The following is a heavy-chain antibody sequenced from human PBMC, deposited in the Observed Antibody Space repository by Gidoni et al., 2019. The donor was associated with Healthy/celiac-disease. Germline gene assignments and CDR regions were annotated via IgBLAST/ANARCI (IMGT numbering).Heavy chain of an antibody. V-gene: IGHV3-21*01. CDR1: GFTFSSYS. D-gene: IGHD3-10*01. Sequence: DVPLVESGGGLVKRGGSLRPSSAAYGFTFSSYSMNWVRPAPGKGLEWVSSISSRSIYIYYADSVKGRFTLSRDNAKNSLYLLMNRLIAWDTSVYYCARDNSGYYYGSWRILTVGVYWGQGTLVTVSS. CDR2: ISSRSIYI. J-gene: IGHJ4*02. CDR3: ARDNSGYYYGSWRILTVGVY.